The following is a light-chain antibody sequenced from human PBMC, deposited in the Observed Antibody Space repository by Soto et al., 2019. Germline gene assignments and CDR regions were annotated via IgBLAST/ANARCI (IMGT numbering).Light chain of an antibody. Sequence: EIVLTQSPGTLSLSPGERAILSCRASQNVNNNYLAWYQQKPGQSPRLLIYGASSRATGIPDRFSGSGSGTDFTLTISRLEPEDFVVYFCQQYGASPWTFGHGTKVEIK. CDR2: GAS. J-gene: IGKJ1*01. V-gene: IGKV3-20*01. CDR1: QNVNNNY. CDR3: QQYGASPWT.